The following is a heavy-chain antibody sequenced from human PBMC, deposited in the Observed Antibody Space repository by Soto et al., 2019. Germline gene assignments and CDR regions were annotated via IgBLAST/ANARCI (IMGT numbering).Heavy chain of an antibody. Sequence: GGSLRLSCAASGFIVSNNYMSWVRQAPGKGLEWVAVISSGDDTYYADFMKGRFTISRDNSKNEVYLQVDNLRAEDTAVYYCARNSSPGGMDVWGQGTTVTVSS. V-gene: IGHV3-53*01. J-gene: IGHJ6*02. D-gene: IGHD6-13*01. CDR2: ISSGDDT. CDR3: ARNSSPGGMDV. CDR1: GFIVSNNY.